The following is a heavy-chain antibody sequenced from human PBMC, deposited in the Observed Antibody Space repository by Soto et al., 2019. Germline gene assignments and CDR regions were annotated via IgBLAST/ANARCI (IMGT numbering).Heavy chain of an antibody. CDR3: VKDLGYCSSTSCYADRDAFDI. CDR2: ISSNGGST. D-gene: IGHD2-2*01. J-gene: IGHJ3*02. CDR1: GFTFSSYA. Sequence: GSLRLSCSASGFTFSSYAMHWVRQAPGKGLEYVSAISSNGGSTYYADSVKGRFTISRDNSKNTLYLQMSSLRAEDTAVYYCVKDLGYCSSTSCYADRDAFDIWGQGTMVTVSS. V-gene: IGHV3-64D*09.